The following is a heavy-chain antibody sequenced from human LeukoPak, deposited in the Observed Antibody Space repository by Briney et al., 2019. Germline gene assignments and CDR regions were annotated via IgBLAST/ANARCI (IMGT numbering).Heavy chain of an antibody. CDR3: ASSPPYSSSWWGDAFDI. D-gene: IGHD6-6*01. CDR1: GFTFTIFG. Sequence: GGSLRLSCATSGFTFTIFGINWLRQAPGKGPEWVSYIDARSGITYYADSVQGRFTISRDNAKESVFLQMNSLRSDDTAVYYCASSPPYSSSWWGDAFDIWGQGTMVTVSS. V-gene: IGHV3-48*01. J-gene: IGHJ3*02. CDR2: IDARSGIT.